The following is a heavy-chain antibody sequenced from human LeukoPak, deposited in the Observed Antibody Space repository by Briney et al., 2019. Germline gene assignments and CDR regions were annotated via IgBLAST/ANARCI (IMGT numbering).Heavy chain of an antibody. CDR3: QRESAVAGSFDD. CDR2: ISSSSTYI. Sequence: KPGGSLRLSCAASGFTFSSYIMSWVRQAPGKGLEWVAAISSSSTYIYCADSVKCPYTISRNNANNSLYLQKNRLRAEDTAVYYGQRESAVAGSFDDWGQGTLVTASS. J-gene: IGHJ4*02. D-gene: IGHD6-19*01. V-gene: IGHV3-21*01. CDR1: GFTFSSYI.